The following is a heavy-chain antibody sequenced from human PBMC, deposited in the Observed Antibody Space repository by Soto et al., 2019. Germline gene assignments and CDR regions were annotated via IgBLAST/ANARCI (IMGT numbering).Heavy chain of an antibody. CDR2: ISSNGGST. CDR1: GFTFSSYA. V-gene: IGHV3-64*01. J-gene: IGHJ5*02. Sequence: GGSLRLSCAASGFTFSSYAMHWVRQAPGKGLEYVSAISSNGGSTYYANSVKGRFTISRDNSKNTLYLQMGSLRAEDMAVCYCARDTTVTGYNWFDPWGQGTLVTVSS. D-gene: IGHD4-4*01. CDR3: ARDTTVTGYNWFDP.